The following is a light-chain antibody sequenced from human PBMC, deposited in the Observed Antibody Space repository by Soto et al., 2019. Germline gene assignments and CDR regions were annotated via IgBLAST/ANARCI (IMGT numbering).Light chain of an antibody. CDR1: QSVSNN. Sequence: EIVMTHSPATLSVSPGERATLSCRASQSVSNNLAWYQQKPGQAPRLLIYGASTRATAIPARFSGSGSGTEFTLTISSLQSEDFALYFCQQYDNWPYTFGQGTKREIK. J-gene: IGKJ2*01. V-gene: IGKV3-15*01. CDR2: GAS. CDR3: QQYDNWPYT.